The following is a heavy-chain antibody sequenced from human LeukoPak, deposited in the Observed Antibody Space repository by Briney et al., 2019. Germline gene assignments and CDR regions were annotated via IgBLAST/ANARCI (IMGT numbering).Heavy chain of an antibody. Sequence: SVKVSCKASGGTFSSYAISWVRQAPGQGLEWMGRIIPIFGTANYAQKFQGRVTITTDESTSTAYMELNSLRSEDTAVYYCARDLYSSGWYDAFDIWGQGTMVTVSS. D-gene: IGHD6-19*01. J-gene: IGHJ3*02. V-gene: IGHV1-69*05. CDR1: GGTFSSYA. CDR2: IIPIFGTA. CDR3: ARDLYSSGWYDAFDI.